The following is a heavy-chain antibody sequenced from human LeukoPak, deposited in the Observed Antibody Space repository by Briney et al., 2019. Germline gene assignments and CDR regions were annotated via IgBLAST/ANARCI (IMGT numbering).Heavy chain of an antibody. CDR3: ARGMGYCSSTSCRRKPRFDP. Sequence: SETLSLTCAVYGGSFSGYYWSWIRQPPGKGPEWIGEINHSGSTNYNPSLKSRVTISVDTSKNQFSLKLSSVTAADTAVYYCARGMGYCSSTSCRRKPRFDPWGQGTLVTVSS. J-gene: IGHJ5*02. CDR2: INHSGST. CDR1: GGSFSGYY. D-gene: IGHD2-2*01. V-gene: IGHV4-34*01.